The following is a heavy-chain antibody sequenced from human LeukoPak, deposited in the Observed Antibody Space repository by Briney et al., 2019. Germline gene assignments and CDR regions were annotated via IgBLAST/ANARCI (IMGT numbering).Heavy chain of an antibody. D-gene: IGHD3-9*01. CDR2: IYYSGST. V-gene: IGHV4-39*01. CDR1: GGSISSSSYY. CDR3: TRGSYDVLTGYSTLGEY. J-gene: IGHJ1*01. Sequence: SETLSLTCTVSGGSISSSSYYWGRIRQPPGKGLEWIGNIYYSGSTYYNPSLKSRLTISVDTSQRQFSLRLSSVTAADTALYYCTRGSYDVLTGYSTLGEYWGQGTLVTVSS.